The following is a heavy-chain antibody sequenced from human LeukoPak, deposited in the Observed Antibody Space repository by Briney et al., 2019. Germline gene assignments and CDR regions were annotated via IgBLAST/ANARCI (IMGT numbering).Heavy chain of an antibody. CDR2: IRGGGGDT. Sequence: PGGSLRLSCVASGFDFSRSAMSWVRQAPGKGLEWVSGIRGGGGDTYYADSVKGRFTISRDNSKSTLYLQMSSLRADDAAIYYCAKDLGFFSGRKAYWGQGTLFTVSS. D-gene: IGHD6-19*01. CDR3: AKDLGFFSGRKAY. V-gene: IGHV3-23*01. J-gene: IGHJ4*02. CDR1: GFDFSRSA.